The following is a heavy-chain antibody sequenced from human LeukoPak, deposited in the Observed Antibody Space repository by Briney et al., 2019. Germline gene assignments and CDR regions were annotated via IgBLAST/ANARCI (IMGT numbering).Heavy chain of an antibody. Sequence: SETLSLTCTVSGGSISVGTYYWSWIRQPPGKGLEWIGYIYYSGSTHYNPSLKSRVSISVDTSKNQFSLKLSSVTAADTAVFYCVRDRDGYNFDAFDIWGQGTMVTVSS. CDR3: VRDRDGYNFDAFDI. CDR2: IYYSGST. CDR1: GGSISVGTYY. D-gene: IGHD5-24*01. J-gene: IGHJ3*02. V-gene: IGHV4-30-4*08.